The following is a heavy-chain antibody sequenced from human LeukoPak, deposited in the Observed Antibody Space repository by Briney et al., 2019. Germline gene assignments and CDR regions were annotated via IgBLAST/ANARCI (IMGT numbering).Heavy chain of an antibody. Sequence: PGRSLRLSCAASGFTFSSYGMHWVRQAPGKGLEWVAVISYDGSNKYYADSVKGRFTISRDNSKNTLYLQMNSLRAEDTAVYYCAKDSIRRFGELFRWGDYYYMDVWGKGTTVTVSS. V-gene: IGHV3-30*18. CDR3: AKDSIRRFGELFRWGDYYYMDV. CDR2: ISYDGSNK. J-gene: IGHJ6*03. CDR1: GFTFSSYG. D-gene: IGHD3-10*01.